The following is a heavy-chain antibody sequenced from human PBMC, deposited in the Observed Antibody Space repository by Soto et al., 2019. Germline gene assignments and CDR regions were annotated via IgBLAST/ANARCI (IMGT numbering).Heavy chain of an antibody. V-gene: IGHV4-38-2*01. J-gene: IGHJ3*02. CDR3: ARGEVAAAANARDI. Sequence: GNLNITCAVSGYSISSGYSWGWIRQPPGKGLEWIGNISHRASAYNNPALKSRVTISLDTSNTEFSLKLRPVTAADKAVYSCARGEVAAAANARDIWGQGTMVT. CDR2: ISHRASA. D-gene: IGHD6-13*01. CDR1: GYSISSGYS.